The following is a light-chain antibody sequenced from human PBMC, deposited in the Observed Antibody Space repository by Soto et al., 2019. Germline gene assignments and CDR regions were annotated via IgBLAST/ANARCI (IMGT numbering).Light chain of an antibody. J-gene: IGKJ1*01. CDR2: EAS. Sequence: DIQMTQSPSTLPASVGDRVTVTCRASQSIRSWLAWYQQKPGKAPKVLISEASSLKSGVPSRFSGSGSGTEFTLTISSLQPDDFATYYCQQYYYYWTVGQGTKGDIK. V-gene: IGKV1-5*03. CDR3: QQYYYYWT. CDR1: QSIRSW.